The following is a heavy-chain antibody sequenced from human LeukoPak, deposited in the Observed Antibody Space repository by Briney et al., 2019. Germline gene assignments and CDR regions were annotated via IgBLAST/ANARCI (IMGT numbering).Heavy chain of an antibody. Sequence: PGGSLRLSCAASGFTFSSYWMSWVRQAPGKGLEWVANIKQDGSEKYYVDSVKGRFTISRDNAKNSLYLQMNSPRAEDTAVYYCARDRGYDSSGYHDAFDIWGQGTMVTVSS. CDR2: IKQDGSEK. J-gene: IGHJ3*02. D-gene: IGHD3-22*01. V-gene: IGHV3-7*01. CDR3: ARDRGYDSSGYHDAFDI. CDR1: GFTFSSYW.